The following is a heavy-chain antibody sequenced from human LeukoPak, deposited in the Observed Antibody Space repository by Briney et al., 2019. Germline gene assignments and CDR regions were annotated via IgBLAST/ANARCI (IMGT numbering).Heavy chain of an antibody. J-gene: IGHJ4*02. CDR3: AIKTVRGSYGILDY. CDR2: IIPIFGTA. V-gene: IGHV1-69*05. CDR1: GGTFSSYA. D-gene: IGHD1-26*01. Sequence: SVKVSCKASGGTFSSYAISWVRQAPGQGLEWMEGIIPIFGTANYAQKFQGRVTITTDESTSTAYMEPSSLRSEDTAVYYCAIKTVRGSYGILDYWGQGTLVTVSS.